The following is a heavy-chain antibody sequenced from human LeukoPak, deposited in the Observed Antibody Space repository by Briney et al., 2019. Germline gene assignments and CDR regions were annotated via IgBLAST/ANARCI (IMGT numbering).Heavy chain of an antibody. D-gene: IGHD3-3*01. CDR2: IRSKAYGGTI. CDR3: NRNAYYDFCCFDY. Sequence: GGSLRLSCTASGFTFGDYSMSWFRQAPGKGLEWVAFIRSKAYGGTIEYAASVRGRFTISTDDSKSTAYLQMDSLKTEDTAMYYCNRNAYYDFCCFDYWGQGTPVTVSS. V-gene: IGHV3-49*03. J-gene: IGHJ4*02. CDR1: GFTFGDYS.